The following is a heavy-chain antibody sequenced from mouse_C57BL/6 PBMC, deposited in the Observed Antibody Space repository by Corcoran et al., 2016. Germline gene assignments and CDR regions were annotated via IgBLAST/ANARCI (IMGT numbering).Heavy chain of an antibody. J-gene: IGHJ1*03. CDR3: ARGGYWYFDV. CDR2: IYPRSGNT. CDR1: GYTFTSYG. Sequence: QVQLQQSGAELARPGASVKLSCKASGYTFTSYGISWVKQRTGQGLEWIGEIYPRSGNTYYNEKFKGKATLTADKSSSTAYMELRSLTSEDSAVDFCARGGYWYFDVWGTGTTVTVSS. V-gene: IGHV1-81*01.